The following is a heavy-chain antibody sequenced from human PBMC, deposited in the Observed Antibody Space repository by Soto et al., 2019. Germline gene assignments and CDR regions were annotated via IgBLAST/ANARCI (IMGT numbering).Heavy chain of an antibody. CDR2: ISYDGSNK. CDR1: GFTFSSYA. J-gene: IGHJ6*02. CDR3: ARGLDFWSGYYTSYYYSGMDV. V-gene: IGHV3-30-3*01. D-gene: IGHD3-3*01. Sequence: PGGSLRLSCAASGFTFSSYAMHWVRQAPGKGLEWVAVISYDGSNKYYADSVKGRFTISRDNSKNTLYLQMNSLRAEDTAVYYCARGLDFWSGYYTSYYYSGMDVWGQGTTVTVSS.